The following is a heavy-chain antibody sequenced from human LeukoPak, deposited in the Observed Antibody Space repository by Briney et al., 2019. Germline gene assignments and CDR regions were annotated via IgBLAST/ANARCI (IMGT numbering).Heavy chain of an antibody. J-gene: IGHJ6*02. Sequence: GASVKVSCTASGYTFSSCAMNWVRQAPGQGLEWMGWINTNTGNPTYAQGFTGRFVFSLDTSVSTAYLQISSLKAEDTAVYYCARVFPGGPYGMDVWGQGTTVTVSS. CDR2: INTNTGNP. CDR3: ARVFPGGPYGMDV. CDR1: GYTFSSCA. D-gene: IGHD4-23*01. V-gene: IGHV7-4-1*02.